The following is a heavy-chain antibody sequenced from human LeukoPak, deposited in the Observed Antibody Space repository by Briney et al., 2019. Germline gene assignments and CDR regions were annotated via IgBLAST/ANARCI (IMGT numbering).Heavy chain of an antibody. CDR2: IKQDGSKK. Sequence: GGSLRLSCAASGFPFSCYWMTWVRQAPGKGLEWVSNIKQDGSKKSYVDFVKGRFTISRDNAKNSLYLQMNSLRAKDTAIYYCTRVGYIDEGIDYWGQGTLVTVSS. CDR1: GFPFSCYW. V-gene: IGHV3-7*04. CDR3: TRVGYIDEGIDY. J-gene: IGHJ4*02. D-gene: IGHD5-24*01.